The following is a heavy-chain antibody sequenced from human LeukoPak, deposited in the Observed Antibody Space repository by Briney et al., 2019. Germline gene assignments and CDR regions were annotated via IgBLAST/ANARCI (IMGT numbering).Heavy chain of an antibody. V-gene: IGHV3-30*18. CDR2: ISYDGSNK. CDR3: AKNRDVLLWFGELYQ. D-gene: IGHD3-10*01. Sequence: GGSLRLSCAASGFTFSRYGMHWVRQAPGKGLEWVAVISYDGSNKHYADSVKGRFTISRDNSKNTLYLQMNSLRAEDTAVYYCAKNRDVLLWFGELYQWGQGTLVTVSS. CDR1: GFTFSRYG. J-gene: IGHJ4*02.